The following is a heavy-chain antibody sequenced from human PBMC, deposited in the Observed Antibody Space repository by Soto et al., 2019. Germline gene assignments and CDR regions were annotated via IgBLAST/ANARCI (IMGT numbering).Heavy chain of an antibody. J-gene: IGHJ5*02. CDR2: IWYDGTKK. V-gene: IGHV3-33*01. CDR3: ARDVLTAVAGSVNWFDP. CDR1: GFSLRTYG. Sequence: QVQLVESGGGVVQSGRSLTLSCAASGFSLRTYGMHWLRRAPGKGLEWVAFIWYDGTKKFYANSVKGRSTISKDNSNNSLYLQMSGLRVEDTAVYYCARDVLTAVAGSVNWFDPWGQGTLVTVSS. D-gene: IGHD6-19*01.